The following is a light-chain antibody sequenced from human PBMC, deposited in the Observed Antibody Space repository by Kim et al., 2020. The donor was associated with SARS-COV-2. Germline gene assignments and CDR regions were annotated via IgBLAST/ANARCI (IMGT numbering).Light chain of an antibody. CDR1: QSVSTH. V-gene: IGKV3-15*01. CDR3: QKYNDWPYT. J-gene: IGKJ2*01. CDR2: GAS. Sequence: SPGERATLSGRASQSVSTHLAWYQQKPGQAPRLLIYGASTRATGIPARFSAGGSGTEFILTISSLQSEDFAVYYCQKYNDWPYTFGQGTKVDIK.